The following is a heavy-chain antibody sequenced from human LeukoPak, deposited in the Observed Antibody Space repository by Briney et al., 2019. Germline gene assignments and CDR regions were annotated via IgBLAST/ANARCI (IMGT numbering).Heavy chain of an antibody. Sequence: GGSLRLSCAASGFTFSSYWMHWVRQAPGKGLVWVSRINSDGSSTTYADSVKGRFTISRDNSKNTLYLQMNSLRAEDTAVYYCARAPGPWFGELLPTAFQYFQHWGQGTLVTVSS. CDR2: INSDGSST. V-gene: IGHV3-74*01. J-gene: IGHJ1*01. CDR3: ARAPGPWFGELLPTAFQYFQH. CDR1: GFTFSSYW. D-gene: IGHD3-10*01.